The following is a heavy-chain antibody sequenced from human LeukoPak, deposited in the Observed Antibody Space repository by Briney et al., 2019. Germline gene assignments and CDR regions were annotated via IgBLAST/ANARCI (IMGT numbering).Heavy chain of an antibody. Sequence: GGSLRLSCAASGFTFSDYYMSWIRQAPGKGLEWVSYISSSGSAIYYADSVKGRFTISRDNFKNTLYMQMNSLRADDTALYYCAKRPRVGYDSSHSDYWGQGTLVTVSS. V-gene: IGHV3-11*01. D-gene: IGHD3-22*01. CDR1: GFTFSDYY. J-gene: IGHJ4*02. CDR2: ISSSGSAI. CDR3: AKRPRVGYDSSHSDY.